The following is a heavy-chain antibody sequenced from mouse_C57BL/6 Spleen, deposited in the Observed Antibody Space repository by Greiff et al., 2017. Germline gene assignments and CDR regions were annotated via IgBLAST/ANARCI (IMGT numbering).Heavy chain of an antibody. Sequence: QVQLQQSGPELVKPGASVKISCKASGYAFSSSWMNWVKQRPGKGLEWIGRIYPGDGDTNYNGKFKGKATLTADKSSSTAYMQLSSLTSEDSAVYFCARYMTTVVATGFDYWGQGTTLTVSS. CDR3: ARYMTTVVATGFDY. J-gene: IGHJ2*01. CDR1: GYAFSSSW. D-gene: IGHD1-1*01. CDR2: IYPGDGDT. V-gene: IGHV1-82*01.